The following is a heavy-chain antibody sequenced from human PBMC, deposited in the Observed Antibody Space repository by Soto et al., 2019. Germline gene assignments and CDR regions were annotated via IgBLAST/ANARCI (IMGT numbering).Heavy chain of an antibody. D-gene: IGHD2-15*01. CDR3: AKLGGRDVLVGANFDC. V-gene: IGHV3-23*01. Sequence: SLSCAASGFTFISYAMSWVRHAPGKGLEGVSAISGSGGSTYYADSVKGRFTISRDNSKNKLYLQMNSLRAEDTAVYYCAKLGGRDVLVGANFDCSAQGTLVPVSS. CDR2: ISGSGGST. CDR1: GFTFISYA. J-gene: IGHJ4*02.